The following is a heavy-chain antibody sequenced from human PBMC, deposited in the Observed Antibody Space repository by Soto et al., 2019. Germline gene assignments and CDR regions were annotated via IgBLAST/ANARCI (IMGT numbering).Heavy chain of an antibody. Sequence: EVQLVESGGGLVQPGGSLRLSCAASGFTVSSNYMTWVRQAPGKGLEWVSLIQSGGRTYYAGSVKGRFTISRDNSKNTLFLQMNRLGVEGTAVYYCAGGDVHWSGGRGYGVPMGVWGKGTTVTVSS. D-gene: IGHD2-15*01. CDR2: IQSGGRT. J-gene: IGHJ6*03. CDR1: GFTVSSNY. V-gene: IGHV3-66*01. CDR3: AGGDVHWSGGRGYGVPMGV.